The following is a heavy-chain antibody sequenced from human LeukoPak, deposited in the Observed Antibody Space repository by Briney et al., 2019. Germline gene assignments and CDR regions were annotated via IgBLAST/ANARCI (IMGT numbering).Heavy chain of an antibody. Sequence: QPGGSLRLSCAASGFTFSSYGMHWVRQAPGKGREWVAVLSYDGSNKYYADSVKGRFTISRDNSKNTLYLQMNSLRAEDTAVYYCARDGIGIAADDFWGQGTRVTVSS. CDR2: LSYDGSNK. J-gene: IGHJ4*02. CDR3: ARDGIGIAADDF. D-gene: IGHD6-13*01. V-gene: IGHV3-30*03. CDR1: GFTFSSYG.